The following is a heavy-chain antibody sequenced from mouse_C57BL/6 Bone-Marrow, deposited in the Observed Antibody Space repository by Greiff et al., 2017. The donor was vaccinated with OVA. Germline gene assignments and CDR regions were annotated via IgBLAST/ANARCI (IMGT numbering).Heavy chain of an antibody. D-gene: IGHD4-1*01. J-gene: IGHJ3*01. Sequence: QVQLQQSGAELARPGASVKLSCTASGYTFTSYGISWVKQRPGQGLEWIGEIYPRSGNTYYNEKFKGKATLTADKSTSTAYMELSSLTAEDSAVYCCARRRTGMYWFAYWGQGTLVTVSA. V-gene: IGHV1-81*01. CDR2: IYPRSGNT. CDR1: GYTFTSYG. CDR3: ARRRTGMYWFAY.